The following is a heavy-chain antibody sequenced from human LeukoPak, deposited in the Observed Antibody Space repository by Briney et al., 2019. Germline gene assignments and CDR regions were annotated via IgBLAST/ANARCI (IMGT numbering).Heavy chain of an antibody. CDR2: MNPNSGNT. D-gene: IGHD2-2*01. J-gene: IGHJ5*02. Sequence: ASVKVSCKASGYTFSSHDINWARQATGQGLEWMGWMNPNSGNTGYAQKFQGRVTMTRNTPIGTAYMELSSLRSEDTAVYYCARGYSINCSSTSCNHYLNWFDPWGQGTLVTVSS. CDR1: GYTFSSHD. V-gene: IGHV1-8*01. CDR3: ARGYSINCSSTSCNHYLNWFDP.